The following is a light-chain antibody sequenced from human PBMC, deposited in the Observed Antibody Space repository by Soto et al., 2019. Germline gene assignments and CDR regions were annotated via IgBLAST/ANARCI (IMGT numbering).Light chain of an antibody. J-gene: IGLJ1*01. CDR3: ASWDDSLNGFV. CDR1: SSNIGSTT. V-gene: IGLV1-44*01. Sequence: QSVLTQPPSASGTPGQRVTISCSGSSSNIGSTTVSWYQQLPGAAPKLLIYSNDQWPSGVPDRFSGSKSGTSASLAISGLQSEDEADYYCASWDDSLNGFVFGTGTKVPVL. CDR2: SND.